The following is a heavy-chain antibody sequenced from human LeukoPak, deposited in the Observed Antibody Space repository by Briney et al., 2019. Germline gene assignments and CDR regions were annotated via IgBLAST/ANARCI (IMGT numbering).Heavy chain of an antibody. CDR2: IYTSGSP. D-gene: IGHD3-10*01. Sequence: SETLSLTCTVSGGSISSYYWSWIRQPAGKGLQWIGRIYTSGSPNYNPSLKSRVTMSIDTSKSQFSLKLSSVTAADTAVYYCARGRNYYYGSGSYYTVFDYWGQGTLVTVSS. CDR1: GGSISSYY. J-gene: IGHJ4*02. CDR3: ARGRNYYYGSGSYYTVFDY. V-gene: IGHV4-4*07.